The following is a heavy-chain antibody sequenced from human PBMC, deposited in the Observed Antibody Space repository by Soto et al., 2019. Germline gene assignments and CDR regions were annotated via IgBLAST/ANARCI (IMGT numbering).Heavy chain of an antibody. J-gene: IGHJ5*01. V-gene: IGHV4-59*08. CDR1: GDSISNYY. D-gene: IGHD3-9*01. CDR2: IYYSGTT. CDR3: ARRLHYDIDS. Sequence: PSETLSLTCTVSGDSISNYYWSWIRQPPGKGLEWIGYIYYSGTTNYNPSLKSRVTISVDTSKNQFFLKLSSVTAADTAVYFCARRLHYDIDSWGQGILVTVSS.